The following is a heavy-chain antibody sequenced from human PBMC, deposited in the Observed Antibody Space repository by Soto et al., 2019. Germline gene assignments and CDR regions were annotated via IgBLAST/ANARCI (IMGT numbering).Heavy chain of an antibody. V-gene: IGHV3-30*18. D-gene: IGHD6-19*01. CDR2: VSHDGRNT. J-gene: IGHJ4*02. CDR1: GFTFSDYA. CDR3: AKGGRQWLVTSDFNY. Sequence: VQLVESGGGVVQPGRSLRLSCAASGFTFSDYAMHWVRQAPGKGLEWVAVVSHDGRNTHYADSVKGRFTISRDSSTNTVSREMTSLRAEDTAVYYCAKGGRQWLVTSDFNYWGQGALVTVSS.